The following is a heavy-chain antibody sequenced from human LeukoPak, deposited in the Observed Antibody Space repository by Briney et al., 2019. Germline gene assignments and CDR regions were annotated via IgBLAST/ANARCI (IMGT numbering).Heavy chain of an antibody. CDR2: SYYSGST. D-gene: IGHD1-14*01. CDR1: GGSISSYY. Sequence: SETLSLTCTVSGGSISSYYWSWVRQPPGKGLEWVGYSYYSGSTNYNPSLKSRVTISVDPSTNQFSLKLSSVTAADTAVYYCARTGYYYRAYYFDYWGQGTLVTVSS. CDR3: ARTGYYYRAYYFDY. J-gene: IGHJ4*02. V-gene: IGHV4-59*01.